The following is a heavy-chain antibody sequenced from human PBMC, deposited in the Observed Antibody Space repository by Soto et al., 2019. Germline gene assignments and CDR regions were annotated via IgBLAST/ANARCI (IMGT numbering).Heavy chain of an antibody. Sequence: QVQLVQSGAEVKKPGSSVKVSCKASGGTFSSYAISWVRQAPGQGLEWMGGIIPIFGTANYAQKFQGRVTITADKSTSTAYRELSSLRCEDAAVHYCARDSLPGQVRYFDYWGQGTLVTVSS. CDR1: GGTFSSYA. CDR3: ARDSLPGQVRYFDY. CDR2: IIPIFGTA. J-gene: IGHJ4*02. V-gene: IGHV1-69*06.